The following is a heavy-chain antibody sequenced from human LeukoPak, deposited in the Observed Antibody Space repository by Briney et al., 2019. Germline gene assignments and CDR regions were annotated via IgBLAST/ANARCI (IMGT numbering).Heavy chain of an antibody. J-gene: IGHJ4*02. CDR3: TKDHEGYFDY. CDR2: IIPIFGTS. V-gene: IGHV1-69*05. CDR1: GGTFSSYA. Sequence: EASVKVSCKASGGTFSSYAISWVRQAPGQGLEWIARIIPIFGTSDYAQKFQCRVTITTDESTSTAFMELSGLRSEDTAVYYCTKDHEGYFDYWGQGSLVTVSS.